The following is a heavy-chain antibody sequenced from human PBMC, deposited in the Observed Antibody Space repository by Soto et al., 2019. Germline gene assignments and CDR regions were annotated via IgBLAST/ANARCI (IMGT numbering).Heavy chain of an antibody. Sequence: GESLKVSCKGSGYSFTSYWIGGVRQMPGKGLEWMGIIYPGDSDTRYSPSFQGQVTISADKSSSTAYLQWSSLKASDTAMYYCARLASTVANWFDPWGQGTLVTVSS. D-gene: IGHD4-17*01. CDR3: ARLASTVANWFDP. CDR2: IYPGDSDT. V-gene: IGHV5-51*01. J-gene: IGHJ5*02. CDR1: GYSFTSYW.